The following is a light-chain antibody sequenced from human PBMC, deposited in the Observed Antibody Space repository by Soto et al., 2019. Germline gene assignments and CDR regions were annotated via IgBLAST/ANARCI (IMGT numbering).Light chain of an antibody. V-gene: IGKV1-33*01. CDR3: QQYDNLPPLT. CDR1: QDISNY. CDR2: DAS. J-gene: IGKJ4*01. Sequence: DIQMTQSPSSLSASVGDRVTITCQASQDISNYLTWYQQKPGKAPKLLIYDASNLEPGVPSRFSGSGSWKDFTFTISSLQPEDIGTYYFQQYDNLPPLTFGGGTKVEI.